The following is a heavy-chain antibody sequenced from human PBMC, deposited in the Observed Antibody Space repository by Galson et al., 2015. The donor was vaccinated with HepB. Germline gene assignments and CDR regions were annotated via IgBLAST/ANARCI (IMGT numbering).Heavy chain of an antibody. V-gene: IGHV1-69*02. D-gene: IGHD2-15*01. Sequence: SVKVSCKASGGTFSSYTISWVRQAPGQGLEWMGRIIPILGIANYAQKFQGRATITADKSTSTAYMELSSLRSEDTAVYYCARQLQEGYCSGGSCYDFDYWGQGTLVTVSS. CDR2: IIPILGIA. CDR3: ARQLQEGYCSGGSCYDFDY. CDR1: GGTFSSYT. J-gene: IGHJ4*02.